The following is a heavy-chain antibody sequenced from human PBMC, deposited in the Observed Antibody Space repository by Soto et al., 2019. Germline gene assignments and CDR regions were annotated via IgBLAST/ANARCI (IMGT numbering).Heavy chain of an antibody. Sequence: PGGSLRLSCAASGFTFRYYYIHWIRRAPGKGLEWISYISGNGEIIQYAASARGRFTISRDNAENSVYLEMDSLRAEDTALYYCARDVDADFRTDFDYWGRGTLVTVSS. V-gene: IGHV3-11*01. CDR3: ARDVDADFRTDFDY. J-gene: IGHJ4*02. D-gene: IGHD4-17*01. CDR2: ISGNGEII. CDR1: GFTFRYYY.